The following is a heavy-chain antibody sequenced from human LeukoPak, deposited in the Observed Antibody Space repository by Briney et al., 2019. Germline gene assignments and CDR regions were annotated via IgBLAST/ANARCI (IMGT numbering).Heavy chain of an antibody. J-gene: IGHJ4*02. V-gene: IGHV4-34*01. CDR3: ARGVGADNIDY. CDR2: INHSGST. CDR1: GGSFSGYY. Sequence: SETLSLTCDVYGGSFSGYYWSWIRQAPGKGLEWIGEINHSGSTNYNPSLKSRVTISVDTSKNQFTLKLSSVTAADTAVYYCARGVGADNIDYWGQGTLVTVSS. D-gene: IGHD1-26*01.